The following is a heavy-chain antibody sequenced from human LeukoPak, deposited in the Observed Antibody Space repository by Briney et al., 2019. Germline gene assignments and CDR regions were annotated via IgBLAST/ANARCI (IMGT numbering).Heavy chain of an antibody. CDR2: IYYSGST. Sequence: SETLSLTCTASGGSISSYYWSWIRQPPGKGLEWIGYIYYSGSTNYNPSLKSRVTISVDTSKNQFSLKLSSVTAADTAVYYCASSRSSGWYDYYGMDVWGQGTTVTVSS. CDR3: ASSRSSGWYDYYGMDV. D-gene: IGHD6-19*01. V-gene: IGHV4-59*01. J-gene: IGHJ6*02. CDR1: GGSISSYY.